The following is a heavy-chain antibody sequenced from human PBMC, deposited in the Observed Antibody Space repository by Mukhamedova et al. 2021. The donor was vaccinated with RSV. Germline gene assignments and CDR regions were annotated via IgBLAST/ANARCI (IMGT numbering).Heavy chain of an antibody. CDR3: ASPRRTSCWENWFDP. J-gene: IGHJ5*02. Sequence: SRVTISVDTSKNQFSLKLTSVTAADTAVYYCASPRRTSCWENWFDPWGQGTLVTVSS. D-gene: IGHD2-2*01. V-gene: IGHV4-39*01.